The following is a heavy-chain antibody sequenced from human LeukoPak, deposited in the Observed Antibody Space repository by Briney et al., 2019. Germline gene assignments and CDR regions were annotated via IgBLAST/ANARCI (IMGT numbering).Heavy chain of an antibody. CDR2: IAYDGXNK. V-gene: IGHV3-30*01. D-gene: IGHD5-24*01. CDR3: ARGRCGYNCGSEFYY. CDR1: GFTFSXXX. Sequence: GRSLRLSCVXSGFTFSXXXXXXXXXXXXXXXXXXXXIAYDGXNKYYANSVXGRVTXSRDNSKNTLSLQMXSLRGEDTAVYYCARGRCGYNCGSEFYYWGQGTLVTVSS. J-gene: IGHJ4*02.